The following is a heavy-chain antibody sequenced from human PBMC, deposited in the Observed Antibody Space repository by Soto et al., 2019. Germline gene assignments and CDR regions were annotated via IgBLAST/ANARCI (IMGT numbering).Heavy chain of an antibody. CDR2: IYPGDSDT. J-gene: IGHJ6*04. Sequence: PGESLQSSCNGSEYSFSTYLIAWVRQMPVKGLEWMGIIYPGDSDTRYSPSFQGQVTISADKSISTAHLQWSSLKASDTAIYYCATQIRHYESWSNKYTYHGLGVWGNGTKGTVSS. CDR3: ATQIRHYESWSNKYTYHGLGV. CDR1: EYSFSTYL. V-gene: IGHV5-51*01. D-gene: IGHD3-3*01.